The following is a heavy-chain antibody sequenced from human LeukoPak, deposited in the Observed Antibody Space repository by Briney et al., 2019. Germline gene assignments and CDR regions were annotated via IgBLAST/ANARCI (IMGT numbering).Heavy chain of an antibody. CDR2: IKQDGSEK. Sequence: GGTLRLSCAASGFTFSSYWMSWVRQAPGKGLEWVANIKQDGSEKYYVDSVKGRFTISRDNAKNSLYLQMNSLRAEDTAVYYCAREAGYGWFDPWGQGTLVTVSS. V-gene: IGHV3-7*01. CDR1: GFTFSSYW. J-gene: IGHJ5*02. D-gene: IGHD5-12*01. CDR3: AREAGYGWFDP.